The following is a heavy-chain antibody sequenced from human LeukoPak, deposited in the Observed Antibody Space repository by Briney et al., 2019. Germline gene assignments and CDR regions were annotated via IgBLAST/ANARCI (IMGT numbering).Heavy chain of an antibody. V-gene: IGHV1-18*01. CDR3: ARENPRWELLRSHYYGMDV. CDR2: ISAYNGNT. D-gene: IGHD1-26*01. Sequence: GASVKVSCKASGYTFTSYGISWVRQAPGQGLEWMGWISAYNGNTNYAQKLRGRVTVTTDTSTSTAYMELRSLRSDDTAVYYCARENPRWELLRSHYYGMDVWGQGTTVTVSS. CDR1: GYTFTSYG. J-gene: IGHJ6*02.